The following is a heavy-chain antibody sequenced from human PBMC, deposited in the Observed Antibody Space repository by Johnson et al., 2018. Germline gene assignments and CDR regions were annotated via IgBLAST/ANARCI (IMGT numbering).Heavy chain of an antibody. V-gene: IGHV3-30*18. Sequence: VQLLETGGGVVQPGRSLRLSCAASGFTFSSYGMHWVRQAPGKGLEWVAVISYDGSNKYYADSVKGRFTISRDNSKNTLYLQMNSLRAEDTAVYYCAKPVYGDYAGYYYYMDVWGKGTTVTVSS. CDR3: AKPVYGDYAGYYYYMDV. D-gene: IGHD4-17*01. CDR2: ISYDGSNK. CDR1: GFTFSSYG. J-gene: IGHJ6*03.